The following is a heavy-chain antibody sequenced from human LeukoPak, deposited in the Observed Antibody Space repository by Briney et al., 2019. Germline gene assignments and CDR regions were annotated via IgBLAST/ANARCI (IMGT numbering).Heavy chain of an antibody. Sequence: PGGSLRLSCAASGFTFSSYAMSWVRQPPGKGLEWVSAISGSGGSTYYAASVKGRFTISRDNSKNTLYLQMNSLRAEDTAVYYCAKLIVVVIATRYYFDYWGQGTLVTVSS. CDR3: AKLIVVVIATRYYFDY. CDR1: GFTFSSYA. D-gene: IGHD2-21*01. CDR2: ISGSGGST. J-gene: IGHJ4*02. V-gene: IGHV3-23*01.